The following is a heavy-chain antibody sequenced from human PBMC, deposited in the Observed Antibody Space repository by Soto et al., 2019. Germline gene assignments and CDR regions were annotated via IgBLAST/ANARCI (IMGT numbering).Heavy chain of an antibody. J-gene: IGHJ4*02. CDR2: IYYDGST. D-gene: IGHD2-21*02. CDR1: GGSINSNNSY. Sequence: LSLTCTVSGGSINSNNSYWAWIRQPPGMGLAWIASIYYDGSTYYDPSLKSRVSISVDTSKNHFSLKLSSATAADTADYYCAKVVVAAILLTDLDSWGQGTLVTVS. V-gene: IGHV4-39*02. CDR3: AKVVVAAILLTDLDS.